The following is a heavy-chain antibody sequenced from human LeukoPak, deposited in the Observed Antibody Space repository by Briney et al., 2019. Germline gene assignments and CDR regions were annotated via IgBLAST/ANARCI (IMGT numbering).Heavy chain of an antibody. J-gene: IGHJ4*02. V-gene: IGHV3-21*01. D-gene: IGHD5-12*01. CDR1: GFTFSTYN. Sequence: GGSLRLSCAASGFTFSTYNMNWVRQAPGKGLEWVSSITSSSTYIYYADSVKGRFTISRDNAKNSLYLQMNSLRAEDTAVYYCARASGYVLYYSDYWGQGTLVTVSS. CDR2: ITSSSTYI. CDR3: ARASGYVLYYSDY.